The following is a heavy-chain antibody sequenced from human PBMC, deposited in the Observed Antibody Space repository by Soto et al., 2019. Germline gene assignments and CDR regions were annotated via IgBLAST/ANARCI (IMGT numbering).Heavy chain of an antibody. CDR2: IYYSGST. CDR3: ARRLYGDYGYWFDP. J-gene: IGHJ5*02. V-gene: IGHV4-39*01. D-gene: IGHD4-17*01. Sequence: SETLSLTCTVSGGSISSSSYYWGWIRQPPGKGLEWIGSIYYSGSTYYNPSLKSRVTISVDTSKNQFSLKLSSVTAADTAVYYCARRLYGDYGYWFDPWGQGTLVTGSS. CDR1: GGSISSSSYY.